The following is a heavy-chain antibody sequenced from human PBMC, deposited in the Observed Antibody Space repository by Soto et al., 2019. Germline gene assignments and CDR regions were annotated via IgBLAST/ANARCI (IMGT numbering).Heavy chain of an antibody. J-gene: IGHJ5*02. CDR2: INHSGST. V-gene: IGHV4-34*01. CDR1: GGSFSGYY. Sequence: SETLSLTCAVYGGSFSGYYWSWIRQPPGKGLEWIGEINHSGSTNYNPSLKSRVTISVDTSKNQFSLKLSSVTAADTAVYYCARGPGIVGPSSQMWFDPWGQGTLVTVYS. CDR3: ARGPGIVGPSSQMWFDP. D-gene: IGHD1-26*01.